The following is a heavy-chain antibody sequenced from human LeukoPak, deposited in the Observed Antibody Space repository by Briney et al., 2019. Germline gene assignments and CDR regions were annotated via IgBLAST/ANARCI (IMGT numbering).Heavy chain of an antibody. CDR3: ARGSGWFGELLSEPFDY. CDR1: GYTLSSSY. D-gene: IGHD3-10*01. V-gene: IGHV1-46*01. Sequence: ASVKVSCKASGYTLSSSYMHWVRQAPGQGLEWMGVVNPSDNSRTYAQKFQGRVTITTDESTSTAYMELSSLRSEDTAVYYCARGSGWFGELLSEPFDYWGQGTLVTVSS. J-gene: IGHJ4*02. CDR2: VNPSDNSR.